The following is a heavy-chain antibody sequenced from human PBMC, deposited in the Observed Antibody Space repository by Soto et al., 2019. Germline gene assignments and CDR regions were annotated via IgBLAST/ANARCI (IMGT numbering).Heavy chain of an antibody. V-gene: IGHV4-39*07. CDR3: AGLRYFDWLLTN. CDR1: GGSISSSSYY. CDR2: IYYSGST. J-gene: IGHJ4*02. D-gene: IGHD3-9*01. Sequence: SETLSLTCTVSGGSISSSSYYWGWIRQPPGKGLEWIGSIYYSGSTYYNPSLKSRVTISVDTSKNQFSLKLSSVTAADTAVYYCAGLRYFDWLLTNWGQGTLVTVSS.